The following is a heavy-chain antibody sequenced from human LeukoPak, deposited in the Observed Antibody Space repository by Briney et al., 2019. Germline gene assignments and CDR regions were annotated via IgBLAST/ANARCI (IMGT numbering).Heavy chain of an antibody. V-gene: IGHV3-66*02. Sequence: GGSLRLSCAASGFTVSSNYMSWVRQAPGKGLEWRSVIYSGGSTYYADSVKGRFTISRDNSKNTLYLQMNSLRAEDTAVYYCARGLGYCSGGSCYRGFDIWGQGTMVTVSS. CDR2: IYSGGST. CDR1: GFTVSSNY. J-gene: IGHJ3*02. CDR3: ARGLGYCSGGSCYRGFDI. D-gene: IGHD2-15*01.